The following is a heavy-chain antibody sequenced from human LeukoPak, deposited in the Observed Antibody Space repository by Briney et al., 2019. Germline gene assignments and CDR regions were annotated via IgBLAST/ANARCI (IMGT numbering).Heavy chain of an antibody. CDR2: INPNSGGT. CDR1: GYIFTGHY. J-gene: IGHJ4*02. CDR3: ARDGITMSGYPPTY. D-gene: IGHD3-10*02. Sequence: ASVKVSCKASGYIFTGHYMQWVRQAPGQGLEWMGWINPNSGGTNYAQKFQGRVTMTRDTSISTGYMELSGLRSDDTAVYYCARDGITMSGYPPTYWGQGTPVTVSS. V-gene: IGHV1-2*02.